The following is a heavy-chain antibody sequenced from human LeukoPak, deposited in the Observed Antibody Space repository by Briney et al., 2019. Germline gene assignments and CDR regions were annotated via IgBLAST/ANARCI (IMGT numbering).Heavy chain of an antibody. CDR3: ARFYDFWSGYFTSYYYYGMDV. CDR1: GGSFSGYY. J-gene: IGHJ6*02. Sequence: KPSETLSLTCAVYGGSFSGYYWSWIRQPPGKGLEWIGEINHSGSTNYNPSLKSRVTISVDTSKNQFSLKLSSVTAADTAVYYCARFYDFWSGYFTSYYYYGMDVWGQGTTVTVSS. V-gene: IGHV4-34*01. CDR2: INHSGST. D-gene: IGHD3-3*01.